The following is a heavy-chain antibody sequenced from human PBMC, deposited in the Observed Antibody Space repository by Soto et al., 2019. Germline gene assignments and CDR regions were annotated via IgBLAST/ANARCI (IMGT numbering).Heavy chain of an antibody. CDR3: ARGIGIANYYYGMDV. CDR2: IYYSGST. CDR1: GGSISSGDYY. J-gene: IGHJ6*02. D-gene: IGHD3-10*01. V-gene: IGHV4-30-4*01. Sequence: PSETLSLTCTVSGGSISSGDYYWSWIRQPPGKGLEWIGYIYYSGSTYYNPSLKSRVTISVDTSKNQFSLKLSSVTAADTAVYYCARGIGIANYYYGMDVWGHGTTVTVSS.